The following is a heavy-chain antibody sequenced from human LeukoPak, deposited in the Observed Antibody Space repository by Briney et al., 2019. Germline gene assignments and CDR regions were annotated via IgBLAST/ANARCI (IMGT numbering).Heavy chain of an antibody. CDR2: IHNSGSP. Sequence: SETLSLTCSVSGASITTYCWSWIRQSAGKGLEWIGRIHNSGSPNYNPSLKSRVTISVDTSKNQFSLRLSSVTAADTAVYYSARLASGSYGPLTPFDYWGQGTLVTVSS. CDR1: GASITTYC. J-gene: IGHJ4*02. CDR3: ARLASGSYGPLTPFDY. V-gene: IGHV4-4*07. D-gene: IGHD1-26*01.